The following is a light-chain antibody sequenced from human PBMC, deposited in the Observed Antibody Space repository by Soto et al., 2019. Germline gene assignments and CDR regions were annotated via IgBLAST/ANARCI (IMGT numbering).Light chain of an antibody. CDR2: LGS. CDR3: MQALQTPIT. J-gene: IGKJ4*01. Sequence: DIVMTQSPLSLPVTPGEPASISCRPSQSLLHSNGYNYLDWYLQKPGQSPQLLIYLGSSRASGVPDRFSGSGSGTDFTLKISRVEAEDVGVYYCMQALQTPITFGGGTKVDIK. CDR1: QSLLHSNGYNY. V-gene: IGKV2-28*01.